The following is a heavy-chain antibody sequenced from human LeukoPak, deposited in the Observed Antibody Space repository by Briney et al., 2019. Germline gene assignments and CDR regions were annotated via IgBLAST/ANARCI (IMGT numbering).Heavy chain of an antibody. D-gene: IGHD1/OR15-1a*01. CDR3: ARRTGTNPRREWFDP. J-gene: IGHJ5*02. V-gene: IGHV1-69*05. CDR2: IIPIFGTA. Sequence: ASVKVSCEASGYTFTGYYMHWVRQAPGQGLEWMGGIIPIFGTANYAQRFQGRVTITTDESTSTAYMELSSLRSEDTAVYYCARRTGTNPRREWFDPWGQGTLVTVSS. CDR1: GYTFTGYY.